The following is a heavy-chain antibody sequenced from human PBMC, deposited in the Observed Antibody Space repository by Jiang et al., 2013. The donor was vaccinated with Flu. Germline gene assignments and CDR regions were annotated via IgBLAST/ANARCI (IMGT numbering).Heavy chain of an antibody. Sequence: GYYWSWIRQPPGKGLEWIGEINHSGSTNYNPSLKSRVTISVDTSKNQFSLKLSSVTAADTAVYYCARAVGRERYFDWSTYYYYGMDVWGQGTTVTVSS. CDR1: GYY. J-gene: IGHJ6*02. D-gene: IGHD3-9*01. CDR2: INHSGST. V-gene: IGHV4-34*01. CDR3: ARAVGRERYFDWSTYYYYGMDV.